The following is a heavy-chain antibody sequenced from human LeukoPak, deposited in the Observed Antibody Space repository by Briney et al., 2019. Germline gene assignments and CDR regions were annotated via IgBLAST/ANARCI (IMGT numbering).Heavy chain of an antibody. Sequence: GGSLRLSCAASGFTFSSYAMSWVRQAPGKGLEWVSAISGSGGSTYYADSVKGRFTISRDNSKKTLYLQMNSLRAEDMAVYYCAKYLTYYYDSSGYYNDYWGQGTLVTVSS. J-gene: IGHJ4*02. D-gene: IGHD3-22*01. CDR2: ISGSGGST. CDR3: AKYLTYYYDSSGYYNDY. V-gene: IGHV3-23*01. CDR1: GFTFSSYA.